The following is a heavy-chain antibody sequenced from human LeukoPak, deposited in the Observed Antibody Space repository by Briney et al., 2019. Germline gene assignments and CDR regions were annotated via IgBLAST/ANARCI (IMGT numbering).Heavy chain of an antibody. D-gene: IGHD5-18*01. J-gene: IGHJ6*02. V-gene: IGHV4-31*03. Sequence: SETLSLTCTVSGGSISSGSYYWRWIRQHPGKGLEWIGHIYNSGSTYYNPSLQSRVTISVDTSKNQFSLKLSSVTAADTALYYCARAVRNTAMVYYYNGMDVWGQGTTVTVSS. CDR2: IYNSGST. CDR1: GGSISSGSYY. CDR3: ARAVRNTAMVYYYNGMDV.